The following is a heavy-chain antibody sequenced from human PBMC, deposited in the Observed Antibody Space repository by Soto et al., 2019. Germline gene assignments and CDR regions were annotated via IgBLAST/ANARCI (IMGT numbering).Heavy chain of an antibody. CDR2: INHVGGT. D-gene: IGHD3-16*01. V-gene: IGHV4-34*01. CDR3: VRIRYQLPSSVLWLDP. J-gene: IGHJ5*02. Sequence: PSETLSLTCAVYGGFLSESYWTWIRQPPGKGLEWIGEINHVGGTNYNPSLKSRVTMSVDTSQNQFSLRLISVTAADTAMYFCVRIRYQLPSSVLWLDPWGQATPVTVS. CDR1: GGFLSESY.